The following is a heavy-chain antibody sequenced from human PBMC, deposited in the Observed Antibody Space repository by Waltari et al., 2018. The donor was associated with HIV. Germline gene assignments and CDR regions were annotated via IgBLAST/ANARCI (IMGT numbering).Heavy chain of an antibody. CDR2: IYYSGST. D-gene: IGHD4-17*01. CDR3: AREDGDLRYYYYGMDV. CDR1: GGSVSSGSYY. V-gene: IGHV4-61*01. Sequence: QVQLQESGPGLVKPSETLSLTCTVSGGSVSSGSYYWSWIRQPPGKGLEWIGYIYYSGSTNYNPSLNSRVTISVDTSKNQFSLKLSSVTAADTAVYYCAREDGDLRYYYYGMDVWGQGTTVTVSS. J-gene: IGHJ6*02.